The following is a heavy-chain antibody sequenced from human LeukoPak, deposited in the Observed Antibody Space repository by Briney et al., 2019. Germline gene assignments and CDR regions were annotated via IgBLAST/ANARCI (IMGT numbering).Heavy chain of an antibody. Sequence: WASVKVSCKTSGYTFTRYYMQWVRQAPGHGLEWMGIINPISGATDYAQKFQGRVTMTRDTSISTAYMELSRLRSDDTAVYYCARVPATVVTRFDYWGQGTLVTVSS. CDR1: GYTFTRYY. D-gene: IGHD4-23*01. CDR3: ARVPATVVTRFDY. CDR2: INPISGAT. J-gene: IGHJ4*02. V-gene: IGHV1-2*02.